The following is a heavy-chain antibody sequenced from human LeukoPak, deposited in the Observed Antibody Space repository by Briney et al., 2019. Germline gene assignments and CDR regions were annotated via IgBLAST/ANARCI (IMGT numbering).Heavy chain of an antibody. CDR2: INPNSGGT. CDR3: ARDMEKFTMVRGVRGGSYGMDV. V-gene: IGHV1-2*04. Sequence: RASVKVSCKASGYTFTGYYMHWVRQAPGQGLEWMGWINPNSGGTNYAQKFQGWVTMTRDTSISTAYMELSRLRSDDTAVYYCARDMEKFTMVRGVRGGSYGMDVWGQGTTVTVSS. J-gene: IGHJ6*02. CDR1: GYTFTGYY. D-gene: IGHD3-10*01.